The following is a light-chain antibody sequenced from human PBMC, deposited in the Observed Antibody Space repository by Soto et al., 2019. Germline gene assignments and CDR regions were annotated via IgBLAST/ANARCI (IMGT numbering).Light chain of an antibody. Sequence: QPVLTQSSSASASLGSSVKLICTLSSGHSSYIIAWHQQQPGKAPRYLMKLEGSGSYNKGSGVPDRFSGSSSGADRYPTISNLQFEDEADYYCETWDSNTWVFGGGTQLTVL. CDR3: ETWDSNTWV. CDR1: SGHSSYI. J-gene: IGLJ3*02. CDR2: LEGSGSY. V-gene: IGLV4-60*02.